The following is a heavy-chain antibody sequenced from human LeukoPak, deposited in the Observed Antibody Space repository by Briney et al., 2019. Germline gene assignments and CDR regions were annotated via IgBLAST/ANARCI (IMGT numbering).Heavy chain of an antibody. CDR3: ARGGGDNWFDP. Sequence: SETLSLTCAVYGGSFSVYYWSWIRHPPGKGLEWIGEINHSGSTNYNPSLKSRVTISVDTSKNQFSLKLSSVTAADTAVYYCARGGGDNWFDPWGQGTLVTVSS. J-gene: IGHJ5*02. V-gene: IGHV4-34*01. D-gene: IGHD3-10*01. CDR2: INHSGST. CDR1: GGSFSVYY.